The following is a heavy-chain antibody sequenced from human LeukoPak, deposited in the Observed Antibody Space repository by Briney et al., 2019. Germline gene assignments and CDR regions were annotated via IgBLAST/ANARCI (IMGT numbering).Heavy chain of an antibody. D-gene: IGHD2-15*01. CDR3: AREVGFCSGGDCYFWFDP. V-gene: IGHV3-7*05. J-gene: IGHJ5*02. CDR2: IKQDGSEE. Sequence: WGTLTLSCAATGFTLSGSWMSWVRQAPGIGLGWVANIKQDGSEENYVESVKGRFTISRDNAKNSLYLQMNSLRAEDTAVYYCAREVGFCSGGDCYFWFDPWGQGTLVTVSS. CDR1: GFTLSGSW.